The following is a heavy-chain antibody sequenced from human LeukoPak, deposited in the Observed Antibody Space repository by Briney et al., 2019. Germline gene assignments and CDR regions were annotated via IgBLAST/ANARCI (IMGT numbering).Heavy chain of an antibody. CDR3: ARTGSTGGY. V-gene: IGHV4-61*01. CDR2: IHYSGST. D-gene: IGHD1-1*01. Sequence: PSETLSLTCTVSDGSVSGGNYYRSWTRQSLGKGLEWIGYIHYSGSTVYNPSLKSRVTMSIDTSKNQSSLNLSSVTAADTAVYYCARTGSTGGYWGQGTLVTVSS. J-gene: IGHJ4*02. CDR1: DGSVSGGNYY.